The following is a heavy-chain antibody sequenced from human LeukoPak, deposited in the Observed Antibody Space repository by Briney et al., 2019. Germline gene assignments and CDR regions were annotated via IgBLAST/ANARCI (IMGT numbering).Heavy chain of an antibody. J-gene: IGHJ6*02. Sequence: GGSLRLSCVASGFTFSRHYMSWVRQAPGKGLEWVSVIYSGGSTYYADSVKGRFTISRDNSKNTLYLQMNSLRAEDTAVYYCARDPGSGIFDYYYGMDVWGQGTTVTVSS. CDR3: ARDPGSGIFDYYYGMDV. CDR2: IYSGGST. D-gene: IGHD3-10*01. CDR1: GFTFSRHY. V-gene: IGHV3-53*01.